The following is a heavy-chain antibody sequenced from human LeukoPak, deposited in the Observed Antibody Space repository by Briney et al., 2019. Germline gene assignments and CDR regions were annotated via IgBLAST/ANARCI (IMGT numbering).Heavy chain of an antibody. CDR3: ARGSSGGYYYGLDV. J-gene: IGHJ6*02. Sequence: SETLSLTCIVSGASVSSGDHHWSWIRQTPEKGLEWIGYIYYSGSTNYNPSLKSQVTISVDTSKNQFSLKLSSVTAADTAVYYCARGSSGGYYYGLDVWGQGTTVTVSS. CDR2: IYYSGST. D-gene: IGHD2-15*01. CDR1: GASVSSGDHH. V-gene: IGHV4-61*08.